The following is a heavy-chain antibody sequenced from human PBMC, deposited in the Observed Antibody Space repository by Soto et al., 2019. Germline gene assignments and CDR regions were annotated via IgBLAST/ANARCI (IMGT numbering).Heavy chain of an antibody. CDR2: IRGSGSDR. Sequence: GGSLRLSCAASGFTFSDYGMSWVRQAPGKGLEWVSTIRGSGSDRYYTDSVKGRFTISRDNSKNTLYLHMIILRAEDTAIYYCAKDRRIAARPNSFDYWGQGTLVTVSS. CDR3: AKDRRIAARPNSFDY. D-gene: IGHD6-6*01. V-gene: IGHV3-23*01. J-gene: IGHJ4*02. CDR1: GFTFSDYG.